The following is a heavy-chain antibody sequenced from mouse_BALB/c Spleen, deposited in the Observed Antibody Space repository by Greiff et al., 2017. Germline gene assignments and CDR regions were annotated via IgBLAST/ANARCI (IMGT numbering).Heavy chain of an antibody. J-gene: IGHJ3*01. D-gene: IGHD1-1*01. CDR1: GFTFSDYY. V-gene: IGHV5-4*02. CDR2: ISDGGSYT. CDR3: ARGGSGSFAY. Sequence: EVHLVESGGGLVKPGGSLKLSCAASGFTFSDYYMYWVRQTPEKRLEWVATISDGGSYTYYPDSVKGRFTISRDNAKNNLYLQMSSLKSEDTAMYYCARGGSGSFAYWGQGTLVTVSA.